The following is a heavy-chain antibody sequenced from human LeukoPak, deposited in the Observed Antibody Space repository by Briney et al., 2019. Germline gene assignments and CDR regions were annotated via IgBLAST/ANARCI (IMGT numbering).Heavy chain of an antibody. V-gene: IGHV1-69*13. CDR1: GYTFTSYG. Sequence: ASVKVSCKASGYTFTSYGISWVRQAPGQGLEWMGGIIPIFGTANYAQKFQGRVTITADESTSTAYMELSSLRSEDTAVYYCARVVTMVRGMDVWGQGTTVTVSS. CDR3: ARVVTMVRGMDV. CDR2: IIPIFGTA. D-gene: IGHD3-10*01. J-gene: IGHJ6*02.